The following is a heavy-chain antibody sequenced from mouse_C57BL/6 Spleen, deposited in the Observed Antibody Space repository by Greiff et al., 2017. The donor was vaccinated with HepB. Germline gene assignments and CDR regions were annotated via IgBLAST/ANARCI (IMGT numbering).Heavy chain of an antibody. J-gene: IGHJ2*01. Sequence: VQLKESGPELVKPGASVKMSCKASGYTFTDYNMHWVKQSHGKSLEWIGYINPNNGGTSYNQKFKGKATLTVNKSSSTAYMELRSLTSEDSAVYYCAREGYGNYFDYWGQGTTLTVSS. V-gene: IGHV1-22*01. D-gene: IGHD2-10*02. CDR1: GYTFTDYN. CDR3: AREGYGNYFDY. CDR2: INPNNGGT.